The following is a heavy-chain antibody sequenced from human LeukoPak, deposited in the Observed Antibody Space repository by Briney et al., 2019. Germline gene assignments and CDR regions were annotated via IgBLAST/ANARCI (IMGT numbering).Heavy chain of an antibody. CDR2: IYTSGST. Sequence: SETLSLTCTASGGSISSYYWSWIRQPAGKGLEWIGRIYTSGSTNYNPSLKSRVTMSVDKSKNQFYLKLSSVTAADTAVYYCARESNWNYPFDIWGQGTMVTVSS. CDR1: GGSISSYY. CDR3: ARESNWNYPFDI. J-gene: IGHJ3*02. D-gene: IGHD1-7*01. V-gene: IGHV4-4*07.